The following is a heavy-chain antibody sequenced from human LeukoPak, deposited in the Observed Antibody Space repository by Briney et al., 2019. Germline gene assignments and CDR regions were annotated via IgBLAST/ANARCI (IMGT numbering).Heavy chain of an antibody. V-gene: IGHV5-51*01. CDR2: IFPCDSDT. CDR1: GYSFTSYW. D-gene: IGHD3-22*01. J-gene: IGHJ4*02. Sequence: GESLEISCKSSGYSFTSYWIGWVRQMPGKGLEWMGIIFPCDSDTRYSPSFQGQVTISADKSISTAYLQWSSLKASDTAMYYCARHQHYGSSGYPDYWGQGTLVTVSS. CDR3: ARHQHYGSSGYPDY.